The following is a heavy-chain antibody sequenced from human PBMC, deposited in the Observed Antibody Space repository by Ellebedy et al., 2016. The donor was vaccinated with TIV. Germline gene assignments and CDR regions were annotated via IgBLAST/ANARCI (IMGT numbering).Heavy chain of an antibody. J-gene: IGHJ6*02. Sequence: PGGSLRLSCAPSGFTLSSYAMHWVRQAPGKGLEWVAVLSYDVSEKYYADSVKGRFTISRDNSKNTLYLQMNRLRAVDTAVYYCVKDYYCSGSPRVGMYVWGQGTTVTVS. D-gene: IGHD3-10*01. V-gene: IGHV3-30-3*01. CDR1: GFTLSSYA. CDR2: LSYDVSEK. CDR3: VKDYYCSGSPRVGMYV.